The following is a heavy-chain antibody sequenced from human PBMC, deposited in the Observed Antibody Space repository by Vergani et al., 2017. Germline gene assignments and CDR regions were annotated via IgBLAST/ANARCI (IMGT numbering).Heavy chain of an antibody. CDR1: GFTFSSYA. Sequence: EVQLLESGGGLVKPGGSLRLSCAASGFTFSSYAMSWVRQVPGKGLEWVSGISGSGGNTSYANSVKGRFTLSRDNSKKTLYLQMNSLKADDTAVYYCAKGVYCSSTSCYEGRGYYYGMGVWGQGTTVTFSS. D-gene: IGHD2-2*01. CDR3: AKGVYCSSTSCYEGRGYYYGMGV. V-gene: IGHV3-23*01. CDR2: ISGSGGNT. J-gene: IGHJ6*02.